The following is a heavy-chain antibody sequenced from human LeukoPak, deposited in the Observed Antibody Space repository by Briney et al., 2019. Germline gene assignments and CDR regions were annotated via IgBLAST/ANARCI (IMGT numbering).Heavy chain of an antibody. V-gene: IGHV1-46*03. D-gene: IGHD1-1*01. CDR1: GYTFTSYY. Sequence: ASVKVSCKASGYTFTSYYMHWVRQAPGQGLEWMGIISPSGGSTSYAQKFQGRVTMTRDTSTSTVYMELSSLRSEDTAVYYCARERYNGKANGNFDYWGQGTLVTVSS. CDR3: ARERYNGKANGNFDY. J-gene: IGHJ4*02. CDR2: ISPSGGST.